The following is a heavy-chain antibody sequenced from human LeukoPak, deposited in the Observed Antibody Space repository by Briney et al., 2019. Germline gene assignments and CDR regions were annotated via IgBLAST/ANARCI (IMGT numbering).Heavy chain of an antibody. CDR2: ISYNRDGI. V-gene: IGHV3-9*01. D-gene: IGHD6-25*01. CDR3: AKGAAAGIRGYFDY. CDR1: GFTYDDYA. J-gene: IGHJ4*02. Sequence: GGSLRLSCVASGFTYDDYAMHWVRQAPGKGLEWVSGISYNRDGIGYADSVKGRFTVSRDNAKNSLYLQMNSLRSEDTALYYCAKGAAAGIRGYFDYWGQGILVTVSS.